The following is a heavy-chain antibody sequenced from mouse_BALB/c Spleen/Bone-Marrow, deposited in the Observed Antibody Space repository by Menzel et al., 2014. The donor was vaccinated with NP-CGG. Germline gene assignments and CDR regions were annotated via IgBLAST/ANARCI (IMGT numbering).Heavy chain of an antibody. CDR1: GFNIKDTY. Sequence: DVKLVESGAEVVKPGASVKLSCTASGFNIKDTYMHWVKQRPEQGLEWIGRIDPANGNTKYDPKFQGKTTITADTSSNTAYLQLSSLTSKDTAVYYCARYDYGVYFDYWGQGTTLTVSS. D-gene: IGHD2-4*01. J-gene: IGHJ2*01. CDR3: ARYDYGVYFDY. CDR2: IDPANGNT. V-gene: IGHV14-3*02.